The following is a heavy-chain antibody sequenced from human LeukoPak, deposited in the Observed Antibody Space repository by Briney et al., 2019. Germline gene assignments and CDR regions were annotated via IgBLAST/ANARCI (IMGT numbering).Heavy chain of an antibody. CDR3: ARGADSSGYYVRAKETQPDY. CDR2: IYTSGST. V-gene: IGHV4-61*02. J-gene: IGHJ4*02. CDR1: GGSISSGSYY. D-gene: IGHD3-22*01. Sequence: SQTLSLTCTVSGGSISSGSYYWSWIRQPAGRGLEWIGRIYTSGSTNYNPSLKSRVTISVDTSKNQFSLKLSSVTAADTAVYYCARGADSSGYYVRAKETQPDYWGQGTLVTVSS.